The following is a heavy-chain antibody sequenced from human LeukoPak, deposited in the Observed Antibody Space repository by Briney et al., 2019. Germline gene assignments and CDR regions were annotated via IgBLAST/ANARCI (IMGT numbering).Heavy chain of an antibody. CDR2: ISGSGGST. D-gene: IGHD4-17*01. CDR1: GFTFSNFW. J-gene: IGHJ5*02. CDR3: AKGTTVTTGCWFDP. Sequence: PGGSLRLSCAASGFTFSNFWMHWVRQAPGKGLVWVSAISGSGGSTYYADSVKGRFTISRDNSKNTLYLQMNSLRAEDTAIYYCAKGTTVTTGCWFDPWGQGTLVTVSS. V-gene: IGHV3-23*01.